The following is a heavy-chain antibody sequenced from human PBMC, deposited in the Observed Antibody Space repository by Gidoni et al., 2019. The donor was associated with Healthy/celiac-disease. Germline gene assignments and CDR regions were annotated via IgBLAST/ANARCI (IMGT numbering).Heavy chain of an antibody. V-gene: IGHV3-23*01. J-gene: IGHJ4*02. Sequence: EVQLLESGGGLVQPGGSLRLSCSSSGFSFSSYAMSWVRQAPGTGLVWVSAISGSGGSTYYADSVKGRFTISRDNSKNTLYLQMNSLRAEDTAVYYCAKAVQNSAAGILDYWGQGTLVTVSS. D-gene: IGHD6-13*01. CDR2: ISGSGGST. CDR1: GFSFSSYA. CDR3: AKAVQNSAAGILDY.